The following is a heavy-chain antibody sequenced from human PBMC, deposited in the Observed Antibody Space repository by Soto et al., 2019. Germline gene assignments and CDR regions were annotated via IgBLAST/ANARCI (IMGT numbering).Heavy chain of an antibody. D-gene: IGHD3-22*01. CDR2: IIPIFGTA. V-gene: IGHV1-69*13. J-gene: IGHJ4*02. Sequence: GASVKVSCKASGGTFSSYAISWVRQAPGQGLGWMGGIIPIFGTANYAQKFQGRVTITADESTSTAYMELSSLRSEDTAVYYCAREVPPGLNYDSSGPSDYWGQGTLVTVSS. CDR1: GGTFSSYA. CDR3: AREVPPGLNYDSSGPSDY.